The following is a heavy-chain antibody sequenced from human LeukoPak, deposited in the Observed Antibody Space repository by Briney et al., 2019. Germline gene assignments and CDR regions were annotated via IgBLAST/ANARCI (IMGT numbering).Heavy chain of an antibody. J-gene: IGHJ4*02. Sequence: SETLSLTCTVSGGSISDYFWAWIRQPAGKGLEWIGRIHATGSTIYSPSLKSRVTMSLDTSKNQFSLELSSVTAADTAVYYCARDSGSDFVYWGQGTPVTVSS. D-gene: IGHD5-12*01. V-gene: IGHV4-4*07. CDR1: GGSISDYF. CDR3: ARDSGSDFVY. CDR2: IHATGST.